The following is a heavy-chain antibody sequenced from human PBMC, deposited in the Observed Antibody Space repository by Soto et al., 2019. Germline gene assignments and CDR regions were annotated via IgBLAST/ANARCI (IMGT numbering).Heavy chain of an antibody. V-gene: IGHV4-59*01. Sequence: PSETLSLTCTVSGGSISSYYWSWIRQPPGKGLEWIGYIYYSGSTNYNPSLKSRVTISVDTSKNQFSLKLSSVTAADTAVYYCARNLKEAGNTDFWSVYLGYWAQGTPAPVSS. CDR2: IYYSGST. J-gene: IGHJ4*02. CDR3: ARNLKEAGNTDFWSVYLGY. CDR1: GGSISSYY. D-gene: IGHD3-3*01.